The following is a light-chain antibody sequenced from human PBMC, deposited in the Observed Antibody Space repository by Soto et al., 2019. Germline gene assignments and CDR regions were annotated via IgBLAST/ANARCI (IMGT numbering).Light chain of an antibody. CDR3: QQYNNWPRT. V-gene: IGKV3-15*01. J-gene: IGKJ1*01. CDR1: QSVSRK. CDR2: GAS. Sequence: EIVMTQSPATLSVSPGERATLSCRASQSVSRKLAWYQQKPGQAPRLVIYGASTRATGIPARISGSGSGTEFTPTINSPPAEDFGIYYCQQYNNWPRTFGQGTKVGIK.